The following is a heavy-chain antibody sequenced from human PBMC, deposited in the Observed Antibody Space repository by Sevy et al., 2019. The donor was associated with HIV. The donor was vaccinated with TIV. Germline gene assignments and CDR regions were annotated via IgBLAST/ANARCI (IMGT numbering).Heavy chain of an antibody. V-gene: IGHV3-48*04. CDR2: ISSRSSTI. Sequence: GGSLRLSCAASGFTFSSYSMNWVRQAPGKGLEWVSYISSRSSTIYYADSVKGRFTISRENALNSLYLQMNSLRVEDTAVYYCARSSITPAPGGMDVWGKGTTVTASS. J-gene: IGHJ6*03. D-gene: IGHD3-16*01. CDR1: GFTFSSYS. CDR3: ARSSITPAPGGMDV.